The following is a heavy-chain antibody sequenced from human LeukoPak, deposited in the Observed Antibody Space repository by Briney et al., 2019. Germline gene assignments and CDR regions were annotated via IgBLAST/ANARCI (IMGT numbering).Heavy chain of an antibody. Sequence: GSLRLSLAASGFPFSSYSMNWVRQAPGKGLEWVAYISSSSSTIYYTDSVKGRFTICRDNAKNSLYLQMNSLRAEDTAVYYCAIELEWELLSKFDYWGQGTLVTVSS. CDR3: AIELEWELLSKFDY. V-gene: IGHV3-48*01. D-gene: IGHD1-26*01. CDR1: GFPFSSYS. CDR2: ISSSSSTI. J-gene: IGHJ4*02.